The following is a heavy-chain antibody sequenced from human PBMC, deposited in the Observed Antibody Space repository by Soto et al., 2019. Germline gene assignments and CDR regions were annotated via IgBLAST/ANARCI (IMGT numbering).Heavy chain of an antibody. D-gene: IGHD3-3*01. J-gene: IGHJ4*02. CDR3: ARSQNGGLRFLEWLSPPDY. Sequence: ASVKVSCKASGYTFTGYYMHWVRQAPGQGLEWMGWINPNSGGTNYAQKFQGRVTMTRDTSISTAYMELSRLRSDDTAVYYCARSQNGGLRFLEWLSPPDYWGQGTLVTVSS. CDR2: INPNSGGT. CDR1: GYTFTGYY. V-gene: IGHV1-2*02.